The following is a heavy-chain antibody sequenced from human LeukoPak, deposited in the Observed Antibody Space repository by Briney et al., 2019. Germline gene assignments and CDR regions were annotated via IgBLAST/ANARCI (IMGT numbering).Heavy chain of an antibody. CDR2: IIPSGHTT. V-gene: IGHV3-23*01. D-gene: IGHD5-24*01. CDR3: AKDDRWLQFCC. CDR1: GFNFGSYS. Sequence: GGSLRLSCAASGFNFGSYSMTWVRQAPGKGLEWVSGIIPSGHTTYYADSVRGRFTISRDNSRNTVYLQMNSLRAEDTAVYYCAKDDRWLQFCCWGQGTLVTVSA. J-gene: IGHJ4*02.